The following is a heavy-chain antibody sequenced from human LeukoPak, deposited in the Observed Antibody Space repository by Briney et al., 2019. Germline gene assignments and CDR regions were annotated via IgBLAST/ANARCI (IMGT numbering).Heavy chain of an antibody. J-gene: IGHJ4*02. V-gene: IGHV4-39*01. CDR3: ARRSYDGSGYYYVDY. CDR1: GGSISSSGYY. CDR2: ISSGGST. D-gene: IGHD3-22*01. Sequence: SETLSLTCPVSGGSISSSGYYWGWIRQPPGKGLEWIGSISSGGSTHYIPSLKSRVTISVDTPKNQFSLKLSSVTAADTAVYYCARRSYDGSGYYYVDYWGQGTLVTVSS.